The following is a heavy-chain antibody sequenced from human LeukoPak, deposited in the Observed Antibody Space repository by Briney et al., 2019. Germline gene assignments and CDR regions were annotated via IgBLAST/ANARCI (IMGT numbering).Heavy chain of an antibody. Sequence: GGSLRLSCAASGFTFSDYAMNWVRQAPGKGLEWVSYISTSSTTIYYADPVKGRFTIPRDNARNSLYLQMNSLRAEDTAVYYCARGPYTNGHYFDYWGQGTLATVSS. CDR2: ISTSSTTI. CDR3: ARGPYTNGHYFDY. V-gene: IGHV3-48*04. J-gene: IGHJ4*02. D-gene: IGHD6-19*01. CDR1: GFTFSDYA.